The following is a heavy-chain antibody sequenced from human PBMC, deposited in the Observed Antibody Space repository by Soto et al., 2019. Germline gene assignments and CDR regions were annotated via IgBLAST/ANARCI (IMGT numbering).Heavy chain of an antibody. V-gene: IGHV4-39*01. Sequence: SETLSLTCIVSGESISSSSYYWGWIRQPPGKGLEWIGSIYYSGRTYYNPSFKSRVTISIDTSKNQFPLKLSSVTATDTAVYYCARQRTTVVTQAYFDHGGQGALVTGAS. CDR3: ARQRTTVVTQAYFDH. CDR1: GESISSSSYY. CDR2: IYYSGRT. D-gene: IGHD2-21*02. J-gene: IGHJ4*02.